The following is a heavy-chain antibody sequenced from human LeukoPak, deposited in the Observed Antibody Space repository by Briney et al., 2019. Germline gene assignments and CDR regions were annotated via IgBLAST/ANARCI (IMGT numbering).Heavy chain of an antibody. V-gene: IGHV5-51*01. CDR1: GYSFTSYW. CDR2: IYPGDSDT. CDR3: ARHSDYGDYSRSYYMDV. J-gene: IGHJ6*03. D-gene: IGHD4-17*01. Sequence: GESLKISCKGSGYSFTSYWIGWVRQMPGKGLEWMGIIYPGDSDTRYSPSFQGQVTISADKSISTAYLQWSSLKASDTAMYYCARHSDYGDYSRSYYMDVWGKGTTVTISS.